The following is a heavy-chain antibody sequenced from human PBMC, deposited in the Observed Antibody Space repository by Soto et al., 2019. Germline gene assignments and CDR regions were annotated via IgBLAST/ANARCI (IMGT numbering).Heavy chain of an antibody. D-gene: IGHD2-2*01. Sequence: QLQLQESGPGLVKPSETLSLTCTVSGGSISSGTYYWGWIRQPPGKGLGWIGSMYYSGSTSYNPSLKSRVTMSVDTSKNQLSLRLSSVTAADTAVYYCARLHCNSPNCVPLDPWGQGTLVTVSS. CDR2: MYYSGST. V-gene: IGHV4-39*01. J-gene: IGHJ5*02. CDR1: GGSISSGTYY. CDR3: ARLHCNSPNCVPLDP.